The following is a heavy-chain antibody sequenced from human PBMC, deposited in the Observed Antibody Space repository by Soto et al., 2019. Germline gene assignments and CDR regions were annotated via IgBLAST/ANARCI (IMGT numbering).Heavy chain of an antibody. CDR2: ISYGGST. CDR3: ARDRLVYGDFEY. CDR1: GGSISSCGYY. J-gene: IGHJ1*01. D-gene: IGHD4-17*01. V-gene: IGHV4-31*03. Sequence: PSENLSLTCTVSGGSISSCGYYWSWIRQHPWTGLEWIGCISYGGSTYYNPSLTSRVTISVDTSKNQFSLKLSYLGAADMALNVCARDRLVYGDFEYWSQGTLVTVAS.